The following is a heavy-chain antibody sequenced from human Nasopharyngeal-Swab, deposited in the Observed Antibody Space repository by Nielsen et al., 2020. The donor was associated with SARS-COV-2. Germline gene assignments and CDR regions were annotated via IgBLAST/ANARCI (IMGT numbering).Heavy chain of an antibody. J-gene: IGHJ2*01. V-gene: IGHV5-51*01. CDR2: SYPGDSDT. CDR3: ARQGTGYYYAWYFDL. D-gene: IGHD3-22*01. Sequence: VRQMPGKGLVWMGISYPGDSDTRYSPSFQGQVTISADKSISTAYLQWSSLKAADTAMYYCARQGTGYYYAWYFDLWGRGTLVTVSS.